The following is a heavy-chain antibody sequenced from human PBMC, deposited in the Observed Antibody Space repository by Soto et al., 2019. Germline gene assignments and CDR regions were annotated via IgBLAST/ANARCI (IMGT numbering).Heavy chain of an antibody. CDR1: GFRFDDYN. CDR2: ISWNGANT. J-gene: IGHJ6*02. V-gene: IGHV3-43*01. Sequence: GGSLRLSCAASGFRFDDYNMHWVRQAPGKGLEWVSFISWNGANTFYADSVKGRFTISRDSSKKSVSLQINSLRSEDTALYYCARENLSYGFALDVWGQWTTVTVSS. D-gene: IGHD3-16*01. CDR3: ARENLSYGFALDV.